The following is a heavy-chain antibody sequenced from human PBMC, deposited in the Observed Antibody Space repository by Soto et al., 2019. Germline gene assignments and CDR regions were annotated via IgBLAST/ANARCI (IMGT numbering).Heavy chain of an antibody. V-gene: IGHV4-39*07. CDR3: ARDSTTSGEWDFDY. CDR2: IYYSGST. Sequence: SQTLSLTCTVSGGSISSSSYYWGWIRQPPGKGLEWIGSIYYSGSTYYNPSLKSRVTISVDTSKNQFSLKLSSVTAADTAVYYCARDSTTSGEWDFDYWGQGTLVTVSS. J-gene: IGHJ4*02. D-gene: IGHD1-26*01. CDR1: GGSISSSSYY.